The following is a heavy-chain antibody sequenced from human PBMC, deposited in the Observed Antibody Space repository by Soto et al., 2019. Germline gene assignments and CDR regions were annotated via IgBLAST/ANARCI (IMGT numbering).Heavy chain of an antibody. V-gene: IGHV4-39*01. CDR1: GGSISSSSYY. CDR2: IYYSGST. D-gene: IGHD3-10*01. CDR3: ARLFTETGRRITMVRGVITSYYGMDV. Sequence: QLQLQESGPGLVKPSETLSLTCTVSGGSISSSSYYWGWIRQPPGKGLEWIGSIYYSGSTYYNPSLKSRVTISVDTSKNQFSLKLSSVTAADTAVYYWARLFTETGRRITMVRGVITSYYGMDVWGQGTTVTVSS. J-gene: IGHJ6*02.